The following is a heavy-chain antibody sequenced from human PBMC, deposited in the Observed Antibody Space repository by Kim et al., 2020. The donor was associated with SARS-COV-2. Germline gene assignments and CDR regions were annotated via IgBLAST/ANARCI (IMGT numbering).Heavy chain of an antibody. Sequence: SETLSLTCAVYGGSFSGYYWSWIRQPPGKGLEWIGEINHSGSTNYNPSLKSRVTISVDTSKNQFSLKLSSVTAADTAVYYCARGSIAARTDYWGQGTLVT. CDR1: GGSFSGYY. J-gene: IGHJ4*02. V-gene: IGHV4-34*01. CDR2: INHSGST. CDR3: ARGSIAARTDY. D-gene: IGHD6-6*01.